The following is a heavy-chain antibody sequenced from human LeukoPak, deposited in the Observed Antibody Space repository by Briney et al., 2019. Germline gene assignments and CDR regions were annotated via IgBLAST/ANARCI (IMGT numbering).Heavy chain of an antibody. Sequence: ASVKVSCKASGYTFPSYGISWVRQAPGQGLEWMGWISAYNGNTNYAQKLQGRVTMTTDTSTSTAYMELRSLRSDDTAVYYCARLAIFGVGAYYFDYWGQGTLVTVSS. CDR1: GYTFPSYG. V-gene: IGHV1-18*01. CDR3: ARLAIFGVGAYYFDY. D-gene: IGHD3-3*01. CDR2: ISAYNGNT. J-gene: IGHJ4*02.